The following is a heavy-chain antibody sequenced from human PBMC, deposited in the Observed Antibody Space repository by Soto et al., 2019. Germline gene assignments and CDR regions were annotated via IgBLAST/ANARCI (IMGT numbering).Heavy chain of an antibody. D-gene: IGHD2-2*01. V-gene: IGHV3-53*01. CDR2: IYSDGTT. J-gene: IGHJ3*02. CDR3: ARIKAEPAAVIGAFDI. Sequence: EVQLVESGGGLIQPGGSLRLSCAASGFTVSSNYMNWVRQAPGKGLEWVSVIYSDGTTYHADSVKGRFSISRDNSKNTLYLQMNSLRAEDTAIYFCARIKAEPAAVIGAFDIWGPGTMVTVSS. CDR1: GFTVSSNY.